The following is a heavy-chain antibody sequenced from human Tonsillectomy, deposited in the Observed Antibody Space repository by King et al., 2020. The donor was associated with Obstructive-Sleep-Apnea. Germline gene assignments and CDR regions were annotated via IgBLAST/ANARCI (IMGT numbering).Heavy chain of an antibody. CDR1: GGSISSYY. Sequence: VQLQESGPGLVKPSETLSLTCTGSGGSISSYYWSWIRQPPRKGLEWIGDIYYSGSTNYNPSLKSRVTISVDTSKNQFSLKLSSVTAADTAVYYCARVGAIGVSDYWGQGTLVTVSS. V-gene: IGHV4-59*01. CDR2: IYYSGST. D-gene: IGHD1-26*01. J-gene: IGHJ4*02. CDR3: ARVGAIGVSDY.